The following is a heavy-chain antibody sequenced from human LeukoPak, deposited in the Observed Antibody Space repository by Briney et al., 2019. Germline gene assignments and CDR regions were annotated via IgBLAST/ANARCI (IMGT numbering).Heavy chain of an antibody. CDR3: ARLVEDGYNLGPV. V-gene: IGHV4-39*01. J-gene: IGHJ4*02. CDR2: IYYSGGT. Sequence: PSETLSLTCTVSGGSISSSSYYWGWIRQPPGKGLEWIGSIYYSGGTYYNPSLKSRVTISVDTSKNQFSLKLSSVTAADTAVYYCARLVEDGYNLGPVGGQGTLVTVFS. D-gene: IGHD5-24*01. CDR1: GGSISSSSYY.